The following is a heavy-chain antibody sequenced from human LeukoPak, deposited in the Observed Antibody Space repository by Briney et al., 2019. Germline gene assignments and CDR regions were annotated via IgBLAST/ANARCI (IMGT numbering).Heavy chain of an antibody. CDR3: ARDRAWNYFDY. J-gene: IGHJ4*02. CDR1: GFTFSRHG. D-gene: IGHD3-3*01. CDR2: ISNDGSRK. V-gene: IGHV3-30*03. Sequence: GGSLRLSCAPSGFTFSRHGMHWVRQAPGKGLEWVAIISNDGSRKYYAHPVEGRFTISRDNSKNTLYLQMDSLRAEDTAVYYCARDRAWNYFDYWDQGTLVTVSS.